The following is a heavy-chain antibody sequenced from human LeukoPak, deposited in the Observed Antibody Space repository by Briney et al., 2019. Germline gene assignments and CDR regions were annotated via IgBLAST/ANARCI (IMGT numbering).Heavy chain of an antibody. CDR2: IYSGGST. Sequence: GGSLRLSCAVSGFTVSSNYMSWVRQAPGKELEWVSVIYSGGSTYYADSVKGRFTISRDNSKNTLYLQMNSLRAEDTAVYYCASGRKATPRADYWGQGTLVTVSS. J-gene: IGHJ4*02. V-gene: IGHV3-53*01. CDR1: GFTVSSNY. CDR3: ASGRKATPRADY. D-gene: IGHD5-24*01.